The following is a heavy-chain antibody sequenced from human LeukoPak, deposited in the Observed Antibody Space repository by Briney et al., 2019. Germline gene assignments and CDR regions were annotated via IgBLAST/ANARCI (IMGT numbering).Heavy chain of an antibody. CDR2: INPNSGGT. CDR1: GYSFTGYY. Sequence: ALVKVSCKTSGYSFTGYYIHWVRQAPGQGFEWLGWINPNSGGTNYAQMFQDSVSMTRDTSINTAYMELSSLRLDDTAVYYCARGVAPAGRRLDPWGQGTLITVSS. V-gene: IGHV1-2*02. J-gene: IGHJ5*02. CDR3: ARGVAPAGRRLDP. D-gene: IGHD2-15*01.